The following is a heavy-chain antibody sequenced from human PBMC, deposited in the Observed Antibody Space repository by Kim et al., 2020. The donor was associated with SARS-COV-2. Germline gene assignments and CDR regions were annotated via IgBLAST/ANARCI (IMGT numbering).Heavy chain of an antibody. J-gene: IGHJ5*02. CDR2: IKSKTDGGTT. CDR3: TTDRYCSGGSCYGGWGYNWFDP. V-gene: IGHV3-15*01. D-gene: IGHD2-15*01. CDR1: GFTFSNAW. Sequence: GGSLRLSYAASGFTFSNAWMSWVRQAPGKGLEWVGRIKSKTDGGTTDYAAPVKGRFTISRDDSKNTLYLQMNSLKTEDTAVYYCTTDRYCSGGSCYGGWGYNWFDPWGQGTLGTVSS.